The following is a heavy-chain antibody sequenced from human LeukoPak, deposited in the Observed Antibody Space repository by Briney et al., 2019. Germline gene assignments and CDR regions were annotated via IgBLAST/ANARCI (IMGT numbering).Heavy chain of an antibody. V-gene: IGHV3-30-3*01. CDR3: ARDSARWLAFDY. CDR1: GFTFSSYW. J-gene: IGHJ4*02. D-gene: IGHD6-19*01. CDR2: ISYDGSNK. Sequence: GGSLRLSCAASGFTFSSYWMSWVRQAPGKGLEWVAVISYDGSNKYYAYSVKGRFTISRDNSKNTLYLQMNSLRAEDTAVYYCARDSARWLAFDYWGQGTLVTVSS.